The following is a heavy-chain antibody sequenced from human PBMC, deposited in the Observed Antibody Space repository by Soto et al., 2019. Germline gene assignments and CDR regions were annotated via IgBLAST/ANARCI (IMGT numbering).Heavy chain of an antibody. D-gene: IGHD1-20*01. CDR2: IYYSGST. V-gene: IGHV4-59*01. Sequence: SETLSLTCTVSGGSISSYYWSWIRQPPGKGLEWIGYIYYSGSTNYNPSLKSRVTISVDTSKNQFSLKLNSVTAADTAVYYCARWYNWNPYFFDYWGQGTLVTVSS. J-gene: IGHJ4*02. CDR3: ARWYNWNPYFFDY. CDR1: GGSISSYY.